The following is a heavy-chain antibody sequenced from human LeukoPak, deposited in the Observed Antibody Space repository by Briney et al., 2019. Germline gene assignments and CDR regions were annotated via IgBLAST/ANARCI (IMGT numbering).Heavy chain of an antibody. CDR1: GGSISSYY. D-gene: IGHD3-22*01. Sequence: PSETLSLTCTVSGGSISSYYWSWIRQPPGKGLEWIGYIYYSGSTNYNPSLKSRVTMSVDTSKNQLSLKLISVTAADTAVYYCARNYYDTSGPFDYWGQGTLVTVSS. J-gene: IGHJ4*02. V-gene: IGHV4-59*01. CDR2: IYYSGST. CDR3: ARNYYDTSGPFDY.